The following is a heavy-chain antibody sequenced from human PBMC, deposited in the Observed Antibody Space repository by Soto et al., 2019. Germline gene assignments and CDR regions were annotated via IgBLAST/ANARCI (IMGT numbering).Heavy chain of an antibody. CDR3: TRVITIFGVVIGNFDY. CDR1: GFTFGDYA. J-gene: IGHJ4*02. D-gene: IGHD3-3*01. CDR2: IRSKAYGGTT. V-gene: IGHV3-49*03. Sequence: GASLKISCTASGFTFGDYAMSWFRQAPGKGLEWVGFIRSKAYGGTTEYAASVKGRFTISRDDSKSIAYLQMNSLKTEDTAVYYCTRVITIFGVVIGNFDYWGQGTLVTVSS.